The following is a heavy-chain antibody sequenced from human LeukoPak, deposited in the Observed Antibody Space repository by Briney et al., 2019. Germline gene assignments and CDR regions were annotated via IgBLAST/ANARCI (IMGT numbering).Heavy chain of an antibody. J-gene: IGHJ4*02. D-gene: IGHD1/OR15-1a*01. CDR1: GFTISSDA. V-gene: IGHV3-23*01. CDR3: VKRRSRNTGPFDY. Sequence: GGSLRLSCAASGFTISSDALTWVRLGPGRRLEWVSAISGSKTYYAESVKGRFTISRDDSNNTLYLQMTSLRAEDTAVYYCVKRRSRNTGPFDYWGQGTLVTVSP. CDR2: ISGSKT.